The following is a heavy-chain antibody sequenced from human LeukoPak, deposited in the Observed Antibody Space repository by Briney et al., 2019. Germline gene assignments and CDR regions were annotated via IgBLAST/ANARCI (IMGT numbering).Heavy chain of an antibody. CDR3: AEAYCSSTSCGDDY. CDR2: INAYNGDT. V-gene: IGHV1-18*01. D-gene: IGHD2-2*01. J-gene: IGHJ4*02. CDR1: GYTFTSYA. Sequence: GASVKVSCKASGYTFTSYAISWVRPAPGQGLEWMGWINAYNGDTNYAQKLQGRVTTTTDTTTSTAYMKLRSMGYDDTAVYYGAEAYCSSTSCGDDYWGQGTLVTVSS.